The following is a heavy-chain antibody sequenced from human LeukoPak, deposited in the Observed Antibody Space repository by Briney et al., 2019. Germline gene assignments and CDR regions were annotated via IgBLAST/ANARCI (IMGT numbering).Heavy chain of an antibody. V-gene: IGHV1-69*01. J-gene: IGHJ4*02. CDR2: IIPIFGTA. Sequence: SVKVSCKASGGTFSSYAISWVRQAPGQGLEWMEGIIPIFGTANYAQKFQGRVTITADESTSTAYMELSSLRSEDTAVYYCARESPSYGYFDYWGQGTLVTASS. CDR1: GGTFSSYA. CDR3: ARESPSYGYFDY. D-gene: IGHD5-18*01.